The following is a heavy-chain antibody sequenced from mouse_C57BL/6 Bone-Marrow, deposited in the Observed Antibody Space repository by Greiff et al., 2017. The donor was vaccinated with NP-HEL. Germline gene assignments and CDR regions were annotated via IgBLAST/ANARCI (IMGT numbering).Heavy chain of an antibody. D-gene: IGHD1-1*01. CDR3: TTFITTVVDWYFDV. CDR2: IDPEDGDT. Sequence: EVKLMESGAELVRPGASVKLSCTASGFNIKDYYMHWVKQRPEQGLEWIGRIDPEDGDTEYAPKFQGKATMTADTSSNTAYLQLSSLTSEDTAVYYCTTFITTVVDWYFDVWGTGTTVTVSS. V-gene: IGHV14-1*01. J-gene: IGHJ1*03. CDR1: GFNIKDYY.